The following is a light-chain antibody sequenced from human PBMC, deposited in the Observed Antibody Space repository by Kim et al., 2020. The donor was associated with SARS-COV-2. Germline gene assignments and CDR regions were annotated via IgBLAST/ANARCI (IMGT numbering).Light chain of an antibody. CDR1: SSDVGSYKH. Sequence: QSITISGTGTSSDVGSYKHISWYQQHPCKAPKLMIYEVSERRSGVSNRFSGSKSGNTASLTISGLQAEDEGDYYCCSYAGSITFVFGTGTKVTVL. CDR3: CSYAGSITFV. V-gene: IGLV2-23*02. CDR2: EVS. J-gene: IGLJ1*01.